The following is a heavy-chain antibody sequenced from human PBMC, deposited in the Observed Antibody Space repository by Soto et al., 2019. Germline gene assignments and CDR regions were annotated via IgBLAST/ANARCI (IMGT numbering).Heavy chain of an antibody. J-gene: IGHJ4*02. CDR1: GGSIRSGGYY. Sequence: QVQLQESGPGLVKPSQTLSLTCTVSGGSIRSGGYYWSWIRQHPGKGLEWIGYIYYSGSTYYNPYLKSRFLISVDTSKNQFSLKLSSVTAADTAVYYCARGKGRGGPWDYWGQGTLVPVSS. V-gene: IGHV4-31*03. D-gene: IGHD3-10*01. CDR3: ARGKGRGGPWDY. CDR2: IYYSGST.